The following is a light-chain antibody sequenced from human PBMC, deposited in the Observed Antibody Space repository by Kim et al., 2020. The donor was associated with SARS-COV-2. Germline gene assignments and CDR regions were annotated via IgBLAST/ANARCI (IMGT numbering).Light chain of an antibody. CDR3: QQYDDWPYT. Sequence: EIMMTQSPATLSVSPGERATLSCRASQSVNTNVAWYQQKLGQAPRLLIYGASTRATGIPARFSGSWSGTEFTLTISSLQSDDFVVYYCQQYDDWPYTFGLGTKLEI. CDR2: GAS. V-gene: IGKV3-15*01. J-gene: IGKJ2*01. CDR1: QSVNTN.